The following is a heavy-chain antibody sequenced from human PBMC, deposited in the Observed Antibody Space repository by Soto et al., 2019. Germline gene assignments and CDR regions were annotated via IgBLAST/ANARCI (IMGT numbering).Heavy chain of an antibody. Sequence: GASVKVSCKASGYTFTSHGISWVRQAPGQGLEWMGWISAYNGNTNYAQKLQGRVTMTTDISTSTAHMELRSLRSDDTAVYYCARGRSNYYDSSGYYSDAFDIWG. J-gene: IGHJ3*02. CDR3: ARGRSNYYDSSGYYSDAFDI. CDR2: ISAYNGNT. D-gene: IGHD3-22*01. V-gene: IGHV1-18*01. CDR1: GYTFTSHG.